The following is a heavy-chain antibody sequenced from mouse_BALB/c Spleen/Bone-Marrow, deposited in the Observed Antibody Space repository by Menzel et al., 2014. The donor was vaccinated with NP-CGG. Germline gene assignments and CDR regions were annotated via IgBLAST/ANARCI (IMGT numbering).Heavy chain of an antibody. Sequence: QVQLKQSGSVLVRPGASVKLSCKASGYTFTSSWMHWAKPRPGQGLEWIGEIHPNSGNTNYNEKFKGKATLTVDTSSSTAYVDLSSLTSEDSAAYYCARGDKGDYFDYWGQGTTLTVSS. V-gene: IGHV1S130*01. CDR1: GYTFTSSW. CDR3: ARGDKGDYFDY. CDR2: IHPNSGNT. J-gene: IGHJ2*01.